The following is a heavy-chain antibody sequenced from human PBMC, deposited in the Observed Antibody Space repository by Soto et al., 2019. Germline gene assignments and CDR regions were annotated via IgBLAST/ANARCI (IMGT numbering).Heavy chain of an antibody. CDR2: IYYSGST. J-gene: IGHJ4*02. Sequence: SETLSLTCTVSGGSISSGGYYWSWIRQHPGKGLEWIGYIYYSGSTYYNPSLKSRVTISVDTSKNQFSLKLSSVTAADTAVYYCARAVRGYDFWSGYLIDYWGQGTLVTVSS. CDR3: ARAVRGYDFWSGYLIDY. V-gene: IGHV4-31*03. D-gene: IGHD3-3*01. CDR1: GGSISSGGYY.